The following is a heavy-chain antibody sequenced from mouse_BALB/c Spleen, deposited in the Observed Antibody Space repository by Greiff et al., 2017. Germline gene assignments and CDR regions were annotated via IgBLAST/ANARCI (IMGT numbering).Heavy chain of an antibody. D-gene: IGHD2-4*01. CDR1: GYSITSDYA. J-gene: IGHJ3*01. CDR3: ARSRDYGVAWFAY. CDR2: ISYSGST. V-gene: IGHV3-2*02. Sequence: EVMLVESGPGLVKPSQSLSLTCTVTGYSITSDYAWNWIRQFPGNKLEWMGYISYSGSTSYNPFLKSRISITRDTSKNQFFLQLNSVTTEDTATYYCARSRDYGVAWFAYWGQGTLVTVSA.